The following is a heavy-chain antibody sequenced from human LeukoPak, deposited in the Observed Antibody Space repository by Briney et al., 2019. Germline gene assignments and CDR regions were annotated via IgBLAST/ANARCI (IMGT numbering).Heavy chain of an antibody. Sequence: GGSLRLSCAASGFTFSSYSMNWVRQAPGKGLEWVSSISSSSSYIYYADSVKGRFTISRDNAKNSLYLQMNSLRAEDTAVYYCARDPEDIVVVPAANGGVGFDYWGRGTLVTVSS. V-gene: IGHV3-21*01. CDR2: ISSSSSYI. J-gene: IGHJ4*02. CDR3: ARDPEDIVVVPAANGGVGFDY. CDR1: GFTFSSYS. D-gene: IGHD2-2*01.